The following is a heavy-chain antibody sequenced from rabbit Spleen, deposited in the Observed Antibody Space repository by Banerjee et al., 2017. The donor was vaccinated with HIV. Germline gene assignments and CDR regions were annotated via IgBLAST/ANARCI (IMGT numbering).Heavy chain of an antibody. Sequence: EESGGDLVKPEGSLTLTCTASGFSFSSSYWICWVRQAPGKGLEWIACIYAGSSGTTYYASGAKGRFTISKTSSTTVTLQMTSLTAADTATYFCARDTGSSFSTYGMDLWGPGTLVTVS. J-gene: IGHJ6*01. CDR1: GFSFSSSYW. CDR2: IYAGSSGTT. CDR3: ARDTGSSFSTYGMDL. V-gene: IGHV1S45*01. D-gene: IGHD8-1*01.